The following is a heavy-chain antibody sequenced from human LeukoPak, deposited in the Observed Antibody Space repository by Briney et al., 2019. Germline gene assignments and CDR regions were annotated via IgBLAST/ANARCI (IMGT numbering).Heavy chain of an antibody. V-gene: IGHV3-23*01. CDR3: AKKSPTVITYYFDY. CDR1: GFPFSCYG. CDR2: HRGRGGRT. D-gene: IGHD5-24*01. J-gene: IGHJ4*02. Sequence: GGSLRLSCSASGFPFSCYGMSCVRQAPGKGLEGVSGHRGRGGRTYPVAPVKGRFTISRNSSKNTLYLQMNSLRAEDTAVYYCAKKSPTVITYYFDYWGQGTLVTVSS.